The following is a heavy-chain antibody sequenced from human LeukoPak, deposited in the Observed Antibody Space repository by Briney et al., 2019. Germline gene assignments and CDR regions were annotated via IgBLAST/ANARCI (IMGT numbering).Heavy chain of an antibody. CDR1: GYTFTGYY. CDR3: ARDPRDFWSGYSDY. V-gene: IGHV1-18*04. J-gene: IGHJ4*02. CDR2: ISAYNGNT. Sequence: ASVKVSCKTSGYTFTGYYMHWVRQAPGQGLEWMGWISAYNGNTNYAQKLQGRVTMTTDTSTSTAYMELRSLRSDDTAVYYCARDPRDFWSGYSDYWGQGTLVTVSS. D-gene: IGHD3-3*01.